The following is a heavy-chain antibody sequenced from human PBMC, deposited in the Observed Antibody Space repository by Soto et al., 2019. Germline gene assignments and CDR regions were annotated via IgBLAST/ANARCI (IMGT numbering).Heavy chain of an antibody. D-gene: IGHD2-8*01. CDR2: TYYRSKWYN. Sequence: PAISFTCAIFGDAVSSNSASWTWVRPSPSRGLEWLGRTYYRSKWYNAYAISMKSRITINPDTYKNQFSLHLSSVTPEDPALYYCGNEGVRGLVKYWGQGTLVSVSS. CDR3: GNEGVRGLVKY. V-gene: IGHV6-1*01. CDR1: GDAVSSNSAS. J-gene: IGHJ4*02.